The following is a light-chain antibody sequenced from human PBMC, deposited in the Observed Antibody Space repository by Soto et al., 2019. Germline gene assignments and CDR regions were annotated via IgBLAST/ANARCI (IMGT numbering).Light chain of an antibody. CDR2: DSS. CDR3: QQFGDWPS. Sequence: EIRMTQSPAILSVSPGESATLSCRASQSVSSHVVWYQQKPGQAPRLLISDSSTTGFPARFSGSGSGTEFTLTISSLQSDDSATYYCQQFGDWPSFGLGTKLEI. CDR1: QSVSSH. J-gene: IGKJ1*01. V-gene: IGKV3-15*01.